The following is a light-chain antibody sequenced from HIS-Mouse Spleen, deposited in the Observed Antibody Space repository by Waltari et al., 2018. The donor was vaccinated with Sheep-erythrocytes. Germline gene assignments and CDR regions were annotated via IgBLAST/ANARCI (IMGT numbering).Light chain of an antibody. CDR3: CSYAGSYNHV. CDR1: SSDAGGYNY. J-gene: IGLJ1*01. V-gene: IGLV2-11*01. CDR2: DVS. Sequence: QSALTQPRSVSGSPGQSVTIPCTGTSSDAGGYNYVSRYQPHPGKAPKLMIYDVSKRPSGVPDRFSGSKSGNTASLTISELQAEDEADYYCCSYAGSYNHVFATGTKVTVL.